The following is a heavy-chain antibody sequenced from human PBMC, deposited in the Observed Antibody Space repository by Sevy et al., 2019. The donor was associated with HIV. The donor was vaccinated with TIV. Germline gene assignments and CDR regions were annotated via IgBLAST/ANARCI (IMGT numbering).Heavy chain of an antibody. D-gene: IGHD3-9*01. CDR1: GFSLSTSGVG. J-gene: IGHJ5*02. V-gene: IGHV2-5*02. Sequence: SGPTLVNPTQTLTLTCTFSGFSLSTSGVGVGWIRQPPGKALEWLALICWDDDKRYSPSLKSRLTITKETSKNQEVLTMTNMVPMDRATYYCADSLYYDILTGYSIEGWFDPWGQGTLVTVSS. CDR3: ADSLYYDILTGYSIEGWFDP. CDR2: ICWDDDK.